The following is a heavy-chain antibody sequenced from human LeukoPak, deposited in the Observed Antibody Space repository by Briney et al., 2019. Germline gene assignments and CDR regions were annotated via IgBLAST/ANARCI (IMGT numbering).Heavy chain of an antibody. CDR2: IYYSGST. V-gene: IGHV4-39*01. D-gene: IGHD2-2*01. CDR1: GGSISSSSYY. CDR3: AIGVDCSSTSCHDAFDI. Sequence: SETLSLTCTVSGGSISSSSYYWGWIRQPPGKGLEWIGSIYYSGSTYYNPSLKSRVTIPVDTSKNQFSLKLSSVTAADTAVYYCAIGVDCSSTSCHDAFDIWGQGTMVTVSS. J-gene: IGHJ3*02.